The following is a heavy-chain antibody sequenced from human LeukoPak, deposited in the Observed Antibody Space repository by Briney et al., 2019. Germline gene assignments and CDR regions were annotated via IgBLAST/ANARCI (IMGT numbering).Heavy chain of an antibody. V-gene: IGHV4-30-4*01. CDR3: ARPYYYDSRIDP. CDR1: GGSISSGDYY. J-gene: IGHJ5*02. Sequence: PSQTLSLTCTVSGGSISSGDYYWSWIRQPPGKGLEWIAYMYYSGSTYYNPSLKDRVTMSADTSKNQLSLKLSSVTAADTAVYYCARPYYYDSRIDPWGQGILVTVSS. D-gene: IGHD3-22*01. CDR2: MYYSGST.